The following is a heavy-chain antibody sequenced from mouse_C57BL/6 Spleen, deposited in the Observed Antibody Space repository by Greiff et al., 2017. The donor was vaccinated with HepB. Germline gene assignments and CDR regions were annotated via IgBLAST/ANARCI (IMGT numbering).Heavy chain of an antibody. Sequence: EVQLQQSGPELVKPGASVKISCKASGYTFTDYYMNWVKQSHGKSLEWIGDINPNNGGTSYNQKFKGKATLTVDKSSSTAYMELRSLTSEDSAVYYCARRTLVAKDYWGQGTTLTVSS. CDR2: INPNNGGT. J-gene: IGHJ2*01. V-gene: IGHV1-26*01. CDR3: ARRTLVAKDY. CDR1: GYTFTDYY. D-gene: IGHD1-1*01.